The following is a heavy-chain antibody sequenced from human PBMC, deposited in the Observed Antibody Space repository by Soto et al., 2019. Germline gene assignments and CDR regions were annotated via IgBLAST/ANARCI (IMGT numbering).Heavy chain of an antibody. CDR3: AYVPYSDASCILFYSRGRDI. J-gene: IGHJ6*02. V-gene: IGHV2-5*02. D-gene: IGHD2-15*01. CDR1: GFSLSTSGVG. CDR2: IYWDDVK. Sequence: QITLKESGPTLVKPTQTLTLTCTFSGFSLSTSGVGVDWIRQPPGKALEWLALIYWDDVKRYRPSLESRLTITKVSSENPVLPTVPKMFPDDTATYYCAYVPYSDASCILFYSRGRDIWGQGATVTLS.